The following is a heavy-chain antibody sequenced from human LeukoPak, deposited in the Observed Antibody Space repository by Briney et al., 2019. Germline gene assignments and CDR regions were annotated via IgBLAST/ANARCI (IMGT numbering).Heavy chain of an antibody. CDR1: GFTFDDYA. D-gene: IGHD6-19*01. Sequence: PGRSLRLSCAASGFTFDDYAMHWVRQAPGKGLEWVSGISWNSGSIGYADSVEGRFTISRDNAKNSLYLQMNSLRAEDTALYYCAKDIGSSGWSSFDYWGQGTLVTVSS. J-gene: IGHJ4*02. V-gene: IGHV3-9*01. CDR3: AKDIGSSGWSSFDY. CDR2: ISWNSGSI.